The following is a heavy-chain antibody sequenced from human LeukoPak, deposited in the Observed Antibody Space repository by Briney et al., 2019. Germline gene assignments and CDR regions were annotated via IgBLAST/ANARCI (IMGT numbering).Heavy chain of an antibody. CDR1: GGSISSSSYY. CDR3: ARHSTAQFMIFPNWFDP. CDR2: IYYSGST. J-gene: IGHJ5*02. Sequence: SETLSLTCTVSGGSISSSSYYWGWIRQPPGKGLEWIGSIYYSGSTYYNPSLKSRVTISVDTSKNQFSLKLSSVTAADTAVYYCARHSTAQFMIFPNWFDPWGQGTLVTVSS. D-gene: IGHD3/OR15-3a*01. V-gene: IGHV4-39*01.